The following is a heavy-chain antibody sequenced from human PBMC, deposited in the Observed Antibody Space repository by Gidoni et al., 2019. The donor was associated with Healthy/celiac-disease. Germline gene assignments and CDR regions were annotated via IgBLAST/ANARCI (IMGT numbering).Heavy chain of an antibody. CDR3: ARGDGVIITHWFDP. Sequence: QVQLVQSGAEVKTPGASVKVSCKASGYTFTSYDINWVRQATGQGLEWMGWMNPNSGNTGYAQKFQGRVTRTRNTSISTAYMELGSLRSEDTAVYYCARGDGVIITHWFDPWGQGTLVTVSS. CDR1: GYTFTSYD. V-gene: IGHV1-8*01. CDR2: MNPNSGNT. J-gene: IGHJ5*02. D-gene: IGHD3-10*01.